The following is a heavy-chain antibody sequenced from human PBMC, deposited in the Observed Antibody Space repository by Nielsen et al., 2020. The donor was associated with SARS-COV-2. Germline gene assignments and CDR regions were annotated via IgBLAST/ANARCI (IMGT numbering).Heavy chain of an antibody. D-gene: IGHD6-19*01. CDR3: AKDRASGWYFERYFDY. CDR1: GFTFSSYA. Sequence: GGSLRLSCAASGFTFSSYAMSWVRQAPGKGLEWVSAISGSGGSTYYADSVKGRFTISRDNSKNTLYLQMNSLRAEDTAVYYCAKDRASGWYFERYFDYWGQGTLVTVSS. V-gene: IGHV3-23*01. CDR2: ISGSGGST. J-gene: IGHJ4*02.